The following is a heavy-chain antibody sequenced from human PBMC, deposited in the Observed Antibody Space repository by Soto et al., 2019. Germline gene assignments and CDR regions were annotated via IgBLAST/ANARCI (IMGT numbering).Heavy chain of an antibody. V-gene: IGHV6-1*01. CDR2: TYYRSKWYN. CDR3: AREGVVPAANYYYYGMDV. D-gene: IGHD2-2*01. J-gene: IGHJ6*02. Sequence: SQTLSLTCAISGDSVSSNSAAWNWIRQSPSRGLEWLGRTYYRSKWYNDYAVSVKSRITINPDTSKNQFSLQLNSVTPEDMAVYYCAREGVVPAANYYYYGMDVWGQGTTVTVSS. CDR1: GDSVSSNSAA.